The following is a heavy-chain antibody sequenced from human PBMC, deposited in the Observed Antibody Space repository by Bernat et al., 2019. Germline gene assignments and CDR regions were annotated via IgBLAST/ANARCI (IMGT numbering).Heavy chain of an antibody. J-gene: IGHJ4*02. D-gene: IGHD2-2*01. CDR1: GFTFSSYA. V-gene: IGHV3-23*01. CDR2: ISCSGGST. Sequence: EVQLLESGGGLVQPGGSLRLSCAASGFTFSSYAMSWVRHAPGKGLEWVSAISCSGGSTYYADSVKGRFTISRDNSKNTLYLQMNSLRAEDTAVYYCAKSTARYCSSTSCYGGAFDYWGQGTLVTVSS. CDR3: AKSTARYCSSTSCYGGAFDY.